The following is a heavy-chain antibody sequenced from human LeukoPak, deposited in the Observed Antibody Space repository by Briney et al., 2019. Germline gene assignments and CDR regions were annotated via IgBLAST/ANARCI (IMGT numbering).Heavy chain of an antibody. Sequence: PGGSLRLSCAASGLTFSSFSFNWVRQGPGKGREWVSSISTVASYIYYADSVKGRFTISRDNAKNSLYLQMNSLRAEDTGVYYCARLRRNSDKSGFYYYYDYWGQGTLVTVSS. J-gene: IGHJ4*02. D-gene: IGHD3-22*01. CDR2: ISTVASYI. V-gene: IGHV3-21*06. CDR3: ARLRRNSDKSGFYYYYDY. CDR1: GLTFSSFS.